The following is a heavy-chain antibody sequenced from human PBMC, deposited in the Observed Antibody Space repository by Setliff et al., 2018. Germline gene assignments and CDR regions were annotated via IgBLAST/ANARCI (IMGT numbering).Heavy chain of an antibody. Sequence: GSLRLSCAASGFTFSDYYMSWIRQAPGKGLEWIGHIYIGGSANYNPSLKSRVTMSIDTSKNQFSLKLSSVTAADTAVYYCARKGISALSGAFDMWGQGTMVTVSS. D-gene: IGHD1-26*01. J-gene: IGHJ3*02. CDR1: GFTFSDYY. V-gene: IGHV4-59*10. CDR2: IYIGGSA. CDR3: ARKGISALSGAFDM.